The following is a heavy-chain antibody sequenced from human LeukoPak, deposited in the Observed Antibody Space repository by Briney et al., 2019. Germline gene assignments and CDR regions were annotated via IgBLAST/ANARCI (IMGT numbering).Heavy chain of an antibody. J-gene: IGHJ6*03. Sequence: SETLSLTCTVSGGSISSSSYYWGWIRQPPGKGLEWIGEINHSGSTNYNPSLKSRVTISVDTSKNQFSLKLSSVTAADTAVYYCARDRTAMVPKYYYYYMDVWGKGTTVTVSS. CDR1: GGSISSSSYY. V-gene: IGHV4-39*07. CDR3: ARDRTAMVPKYYYYYMDV. D-gene: IGHD5-18*01. CDR2: INHSGST.